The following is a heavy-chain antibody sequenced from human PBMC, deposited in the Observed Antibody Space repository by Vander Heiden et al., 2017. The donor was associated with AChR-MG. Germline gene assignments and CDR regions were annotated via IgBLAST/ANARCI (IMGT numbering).Heavy chain of an antibody. J-gene: IGHJ4*02. D-gene: IGHD3-22*01. Sequence: EVQLVESGGGLVKPGGSLRLSCAASGFTFSSYAMNWVRQAPGKGLEWVSSISTSSSHIYYADSVKGRFTISRDNARGSLFLQMDSLRAEDTALYYCARPRDQFDSDSSVDCWGQGTLVTVSS. V-gene: IGHV3-21*01. CDR3: ARPRDQFDSDSSVDC. CDR1: GFTFSSYA. CDR2: ISTSSSHI.